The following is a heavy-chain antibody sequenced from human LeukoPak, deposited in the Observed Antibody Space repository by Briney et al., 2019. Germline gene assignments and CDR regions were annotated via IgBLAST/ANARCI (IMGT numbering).Heavy chain of an antibody. CDR3: ARQLEAVAGTNWFDP. J-gene: IGHJ5*02. CDR2: IYPGDSDT. Sequence: PGESLKISCKGSGYSFTSYWIGWVRQMPGKGLEWMGIIYPGDSDTRYSPSFQGQVTISADKSISTAYLQWSSLKASDTAMYYCARQLEAVAGTNWFDPWGQGTLVTVSS. CDR1: GYSFTSYW. D-gene: IGHD6-19*01. V-gene: IGHV5-51*01.